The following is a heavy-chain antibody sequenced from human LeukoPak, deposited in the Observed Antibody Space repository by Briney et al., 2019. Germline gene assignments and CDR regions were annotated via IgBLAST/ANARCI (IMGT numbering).Heavy chain of an antibody. CDR2: IGGSGGSAYT. D-gene: IGHD1-7*01. CDR3: AKQLPGGRKFEY. J-gene: IGHJ4*02. V-gene: IGHV3-23*01. CDR1: GFTFSSYA. Sequence: QPGGSLLLSCAASGFTFSSYAMSWVRPAPGKGLEWVSEIGGSGGSAYTYYPDSVKGRFTISRDNSKHTLYLQMNSLRAEDTAVYYCAKQLPGGRKFEYWGQGTLVTVSS.